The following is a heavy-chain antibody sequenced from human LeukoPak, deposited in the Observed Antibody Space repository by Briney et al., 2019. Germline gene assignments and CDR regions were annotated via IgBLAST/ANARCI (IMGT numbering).Heavy chain of an antibody. Sequence: GASVKVSCKASGYTFTGYYMHWVRQAPGQGLEWMGWINPNSGGTNYAQKFQGWVTMTRDTSISTAYMELSRLRSDDTAVYYCARARPIYDILTGYTYYFDYWGQGTLVTVSS. CDR3: ARARPIYDILTGYTYYFDY. CDR2: INPNSGGT. V-gene: IGHV1-2*04. D-gene: IGHD3-9*01. CDR1: GYTFTGYY. J-gene: IGHJ4*02.